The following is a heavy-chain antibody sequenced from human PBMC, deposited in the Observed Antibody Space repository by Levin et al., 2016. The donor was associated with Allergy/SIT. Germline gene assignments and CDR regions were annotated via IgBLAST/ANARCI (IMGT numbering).Heavy chain of an antibody. V-gene: IGHV1-8*01. Sequence: ASVKVSCKASGYTFTSYDINWVRQATGQGLEWMGWMNPNSGNTGYAQKFQGRVTMTRNTSISTAYMELSSLRSEDTAVYYCARGRKYSSSSCFDYWGQGTLVTVSS. CDR1: GYTFTSYD. CDR2: MNPNSGNT. CDR3: ARGRKYSSSSCFDY. J-gene: IGHJ4*02. D-gene: IGHD6-6*01.